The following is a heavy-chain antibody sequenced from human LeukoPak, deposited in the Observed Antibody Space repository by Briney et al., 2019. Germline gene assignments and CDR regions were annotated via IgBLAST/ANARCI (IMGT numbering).Heavy chain of an antibody. J-gene: IGHJ1*01. CDR2: ISGSGGST. Sequence: PGGSLRLSCAASGFTFSSYAMGWVRQAPGKGLEWVSTISGSGGSTYYADSVKGRFTISRDNSKNTLYLQMNSLRAEDTAVYYCAKDPLVGATTGYFQHWGQGTLVTVSS. CDR1: GFTFSSYA. D-gene: IGHD1-26*01. CDR3: AKDPLVGATTGYFQH. V-gene: IGHV3-23*01.